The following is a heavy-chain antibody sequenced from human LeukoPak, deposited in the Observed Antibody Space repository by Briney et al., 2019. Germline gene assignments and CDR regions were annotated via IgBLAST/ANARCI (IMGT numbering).Heavy chain of an antibody. CDR1: GRSISSYY. D-gene: IGHD3-10*01. CDR2: LYYSGST. CDR3: ARVGYNWFDP. J-gene: IGHJ5*02. V-gene: IGHV4-59*01. Sequence: SETLSLTCTVSGRSISSYYWSWIRHPSGKGREWIGYLYYSGSTNYNPSLKSRVTISVDTSKNQFSLKLSSVTAADTAVYYCARVGYNWFDPWGQGTLVTVSS.